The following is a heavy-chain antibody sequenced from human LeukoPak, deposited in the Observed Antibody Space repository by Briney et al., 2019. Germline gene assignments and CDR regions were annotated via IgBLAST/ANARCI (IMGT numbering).Heavy chain of an antibody. CDR2: IHPNSGGT. CDR3: AYSTSGYDYY. J-gene: IGHJ4*02. V-gene: IGHV1-2*06. CDR1: GYTFTGYY. Sequence: ASVKVSCKASGYTFTGYYMHWVRQAPGQGLEWMGRIHPNSGGTNYAQKFQGRATMTRDTSISTAYMELSRLRSDDTAVYYCAYSTSGYDYYWGQGTLVTVSS. D-gene: IGHD5-12*01.